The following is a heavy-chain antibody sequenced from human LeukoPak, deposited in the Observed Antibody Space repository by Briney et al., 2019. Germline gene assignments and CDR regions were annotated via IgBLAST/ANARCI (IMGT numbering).Heavy chain of an antibody. V-gene: IGHV3-23*01. Sequence: GGSLRLSCAASGFTFSSYAMSWVRQAPGKGLEWVSAISGSGGSTYYADSVKGRFTISRDNSKNTLYLQMNSLRAEDTAVYYCAKDPRRITMVRGVITNFDYWGQGTLVTVSS. D-gene: IGHD3-10*01. J-gene: IGHJ4*02. CDR1: GFTFSSYA. CDR2: ISGSGGST. CDR3: AKDPRRITMVRGVITNFDY.